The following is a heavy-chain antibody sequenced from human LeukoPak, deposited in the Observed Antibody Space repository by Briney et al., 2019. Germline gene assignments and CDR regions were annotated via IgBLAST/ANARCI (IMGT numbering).Heavy chain of an antibody. CDR2: IYSDGTT. D-gene: IGHD3-16*01. Sequence: GGSLRLSCAASRFAVSSNFMSWVRQAPGKGLEWVSTIYSDGTTYYADSVKGRFTISRHNSKNTLYLQMNSLRAEDTAVYYWASAGYASWFDPWGQGTLVTVSS. J-gene: IGHJ5*02. V-gene: IGHV3-53*04. CDR3: ASAGYASWFDP. CDR1: RFAVSSNF.